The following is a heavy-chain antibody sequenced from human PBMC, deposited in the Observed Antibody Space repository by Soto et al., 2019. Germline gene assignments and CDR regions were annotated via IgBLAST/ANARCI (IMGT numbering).Heavy chain of an antibody. CDR1: NVSIGSCY. CDR2: ISDTGSP. V-gene: IGHV4-59*01. Sequence: XETLSLTWTVANVSIGSCYLSWIRQAPGMGLEWIGHISDTGSPTHNPSLTSRVTISEDTSKKTVSLKRISVTAEDTGVYDCERSRSTSQLFDSWGRGNLVTVSS. J-gene: IGHJ5*01. D-gene: IGHD2-2*01. CDR3: ERSRSTSQLFDS.